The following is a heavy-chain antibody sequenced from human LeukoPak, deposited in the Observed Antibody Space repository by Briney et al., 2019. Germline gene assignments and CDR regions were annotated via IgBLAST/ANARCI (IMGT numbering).Heavy chain of an antibody. J-gene: IGHJ6*03. D-gene: IGHD2/OR15-2a*01. Sequence: KPSDSLSLTCAVSGDSLSRYYWTWIRQPPGKGLEWLGEMNPSGSPDYNPSLKSRATISVDTSKNQFSLRLASVTAADTAVYYCASVRHDPLEYYYYIDVWGKGTTVTVPS. CDR3: ASVRHDPLEYYYYIDV. CDR2: MNPSGSP. V-gene: IGHV4-34*01. CDR1: GDSLSRYY.